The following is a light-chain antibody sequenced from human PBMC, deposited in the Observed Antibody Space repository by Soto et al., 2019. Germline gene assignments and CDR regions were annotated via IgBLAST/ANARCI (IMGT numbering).Light chain of an antibody. CDR1: SSDVGGYNF. CDR2: DVN. J-gene: IGLJ1*01. Sequence: QSVLTQPASVSGSPGQSITISCTGTSSDVGGYNFVSWYQQHPGKAPKLMIYDVNNRPSGVSNRFCGSKSGNTASLTISGLQAEDEADYYCSSYTSSSTYVFGTGTKVTVL. CDR3: SSYTSSSTYV. V-gene: IGLV2-14*03.